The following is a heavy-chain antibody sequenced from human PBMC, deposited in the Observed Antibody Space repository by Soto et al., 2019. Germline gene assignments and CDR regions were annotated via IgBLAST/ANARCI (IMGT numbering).Heavy chain of an antibody. Sequence: VASVKVSCKASGGTFSSHAISWVRQAPGQGLEWMGGITPIFGTANYAQKFQGRVTISADKFTATAYMELSSLTSEDTAVYYCARGDDFDYYYGVDVWGQGTTVTVSS. J-gene: IGHJ6*02. V-gene: IGHV1-69*06. CDR1: GGTFSSHA. D-gene: IGHD3-16*01. CDR3: ARGDDFDYYYGVDV. CDR2: ITPIFGTA.